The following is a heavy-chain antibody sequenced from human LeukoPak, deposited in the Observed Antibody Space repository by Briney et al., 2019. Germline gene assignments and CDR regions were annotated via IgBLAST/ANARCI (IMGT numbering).Heavy chain of an antibody. V-gene: IGHV1-2*02. J-gene: IGHJ3*02. D-gene: IGHD3-16*02. CDR1: GYTFTGYY. Sequence: ASVKVSCKASGYTFTGYYMHWVRQAPGQGLEWMGWINPNSGGTNYAQKFQGRVTMTRDTSISTAYMELSRLRSDDTAVYYCARGAPRYDYVWGSYRPHDAFDIWGQGTMVTVSS. CDR2: INPNSGGT. CDR3: ARGAPRYDYVWGSYRPHDAFDI.